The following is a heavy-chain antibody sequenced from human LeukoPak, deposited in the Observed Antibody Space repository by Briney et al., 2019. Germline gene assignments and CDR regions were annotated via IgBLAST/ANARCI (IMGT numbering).Heavy chain of an antibody. CDR1: GGSFSGYY. V-gene: IGHV4-34*01. CDR3: ARGEGGNPSWYFDL. J-gene: IGHJ2*01. Sequence: SETLSLTCAVYGGSFSGYYWSWIRQPPGKGLEWIGEINHSGSTNYNPSLKSRVTISVDTSKNQFSPKLSSVTAADTAVYYCARGEGGNPSWYFDLWGRGTLVTVSS. D-gene: IGHD4-23*01. CDR2: INHSGST.